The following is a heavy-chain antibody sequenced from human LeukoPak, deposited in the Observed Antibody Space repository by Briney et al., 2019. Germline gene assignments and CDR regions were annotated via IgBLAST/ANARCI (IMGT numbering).Heavy chain of an antibody. CDR2: MYFSGST. Sequence: SETLSLTCTVSGGSISSRTYYWGWIRQPPGKGLEWIGSMYFSGSTYYNPSLKSRVTISVDTSKNQFSLKVRTVTAADTAVYYCARPGLSGGDAFDIWGQGTMVTVSS. CDR3: ARPGLSGGDAFDI. V-gene: IGHV4-39*01. CDR1: GGSISSRTYY. D-gene: IGHD2-15*01. J-gene: IGHJ3*02.